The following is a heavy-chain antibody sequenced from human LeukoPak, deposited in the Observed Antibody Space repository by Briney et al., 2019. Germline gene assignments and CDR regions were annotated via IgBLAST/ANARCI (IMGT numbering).Heavy chain of an antibody. D-gene: IGHD3-22*01. Sequence: GASVKVSCKASGYTFTGYYMHWVRQAPGQGLEWMGWINPNSGGTNYAQKLQGRVTMTTDTSTSTAYMELRSLRSDDTAVYYCARDRGYYDSSEGYWGQGTLVTVSS. J-gene: IGHJ4*02. CDR3: ARDRGYYDSSEGY. V-gene: IGHV1-2*02. CDR2: INPNSGGT. CDR1: GYTFTGYY.